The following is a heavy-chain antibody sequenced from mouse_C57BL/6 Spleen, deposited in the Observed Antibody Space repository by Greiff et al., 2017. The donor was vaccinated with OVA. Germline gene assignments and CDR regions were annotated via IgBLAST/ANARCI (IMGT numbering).Heavy chain of an antibody. Sequence: QVQLQQSGAELARPGASVKLSCKASGYTFTSYGISWVKQRTGQGLEWIGEIYPRSGNTYYTEKLKGKATLTADKSSSTAYMELRSLTSEDSAVYFCARDYGSSYWYFDVWGTGTTVTVSS. CDR2: IYPRSGNT. CDR1: GYTFTSYG. CDR3: ARDYGSSYWYFDV. J-gene: IGHJ1*03. V-gene: IGHV1-81*01. D-gene: IGHD1-1*01.